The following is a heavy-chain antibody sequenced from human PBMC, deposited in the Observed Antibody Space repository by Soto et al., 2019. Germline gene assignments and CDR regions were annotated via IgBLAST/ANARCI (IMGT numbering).Heavy chain of an antibody. CDR1: GGSFSGYY. CDR3: ARVFRWGYSYATYGMDV. D-gene: IGHD5-18*01. V-gene: IGHV4-34*01. J-gene: IGHJ6*02. Sequence: SETLSLTCAVYGGSFSGYYWSWIRQPPGKGLEWIGEINHSGSTNCNPSLKSRVTISVDTSKNQFSLKLSSVTAADTAVYYCARVFRWGYSYATYGMDVWGQGTTVTVSS. CDR2: INHSGST.